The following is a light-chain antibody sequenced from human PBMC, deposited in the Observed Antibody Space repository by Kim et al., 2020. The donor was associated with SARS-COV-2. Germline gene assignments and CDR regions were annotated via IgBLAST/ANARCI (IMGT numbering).Light chain of an antibody. Sequence: GQKVPISCSGSSSNIGQTYVSWYQQCPGTAPKLLIYDNNKRHSGIPDRFSGSKSGTSATLGITGLQTGDEADYYCGTWDSSLNGLVFGGGTQLTVL. J-gene: IGLJ2*01. V-gene: IGLV1-51*01. CDR2: DNN. CDR3: GTWDSSLNGLV. CDR1: SSNIGQTY.